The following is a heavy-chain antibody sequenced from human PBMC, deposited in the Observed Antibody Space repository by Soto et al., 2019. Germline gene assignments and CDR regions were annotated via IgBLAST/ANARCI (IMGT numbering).Heavy chain of an antibody. V-gene: IGHV3-30-3*01. D-gene: IGHD3-22*01. J-gene: IGHJ4*02. CDR2: ISYDGSNK. CDR3: ARFDYDSSGYDDY. CDR1: GFTFSSYA. Sequence: QVQLVESGGGVVQPGRSLRLSCAASGFTFSSYAMHWVRQAPGKGLEWVAVISYDGSNKYYADSVKGRFTISRDNSKNTLYLQMNSLRAEDTAVYYCARFDYDSSGYDDYWGQGNLVTVSS.